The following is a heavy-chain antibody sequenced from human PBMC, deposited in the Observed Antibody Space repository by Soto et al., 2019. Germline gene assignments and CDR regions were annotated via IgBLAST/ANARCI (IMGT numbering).Heavy chain of an antibody. V-gene: IGHV1-69*12. J-gene: IGHJ4*02. Sequence: QVQLVQSGAEVRQPASSVKVSCKTSGGTFSSYAISWVRQAPGQGLEWMGGIVSFVDTSTYAQKFQGRVTITADESTSTVYMELSSLRSDDTAVYYCVRVVAIPGYPDNWGQGTLVTVSS. CDR1: GGTFSSYA. D-gene: IGHD5-12*01. CDR3: VRVVAIPGYPDN. CDR2: IVSFVDTS.